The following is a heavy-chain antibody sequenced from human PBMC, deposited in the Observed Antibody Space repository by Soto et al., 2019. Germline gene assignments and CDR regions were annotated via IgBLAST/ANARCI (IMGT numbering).Heavy chain of an antibody. Sequence: QVQLQESGPGLVKPSQTLSLTCTVSGGSISSGGYYWSWIRQRPGKGLEWIGDIHYSGSTFYNPSLKSRVTISVDTSENQFSLKLSSMTAADTAVYYCARGQVLPAASPDYWGQGTLVTVSS. CDR2: IHYSGST. CDR1: GGSISSGGYY. V-gene: IGHV4-31*03. CDR3: ARGQVLPAASPDY. J-gene: IGHJ4*02. D-gene: IGHD2-2*01.